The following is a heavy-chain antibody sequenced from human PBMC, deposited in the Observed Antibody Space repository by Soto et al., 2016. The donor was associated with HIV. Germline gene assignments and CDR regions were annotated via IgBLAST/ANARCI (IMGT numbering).Heavy chain of an antibody. CDR1: GFTFSSYG. V-gene: IGHV3-23*01. CDR2: ISGSGGST. D-gene: IGHD3-16*02. Sequence: EVQLLESGGGLIQPGGSLRLSCAASGFTFSSYGMSWVRQAPGKGLEWVSSISGSGGSTYYADSVKGRFTISRDNSKNTLYLQMNSLRAEDTAVYYCAKVQEGVYRSFDYFDYWGQGPWSPSPQ. CDR3: AKVQEGVYRSFDYFDY. J-gene: IGHJ4*02.